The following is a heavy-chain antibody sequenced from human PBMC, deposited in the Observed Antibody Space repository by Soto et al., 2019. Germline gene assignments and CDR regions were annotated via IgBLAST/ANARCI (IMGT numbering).Heavy chain of an antibody. J-gene: IGHJ6*02. CDR2: IYYSGST. V-gene: IGHV4-30-4*01. CDR3: ARGVVVNDVSYYYYGMDV. D-gene: IGHD2-21*01. Sequence: SETLSLTCTVSGGSISSGDYYWSWIRQPPGKGLEWIGYIYYSGSTYYNPSLKSRVTISVDTSKNQFSLKLSSVTAADTAVYYCARGVVVNDVSYYYYGMDVWGQGTTVTVSS. CDR1: GGSISSGDYY.